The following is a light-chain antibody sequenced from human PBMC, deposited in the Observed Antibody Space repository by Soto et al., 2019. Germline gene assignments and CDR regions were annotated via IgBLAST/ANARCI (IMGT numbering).Light chain of an antibody. Sequence: QSALTQPASVSGSPGQSITISCTGTSSDVSGYNYVSWYQQHPGKAPKLMIYEVSNRPSGVSNRFSGSKSGNTASLTISGLQAEDEADYYCSSYTSSSTRVFGGGTKVIVL. J-gene: IGLJ3*02. CDR3: SSYTSSSTRV. CDR1: SSDVSGYNY. V-gene: IGLV2-14*01. CDR2: EVS.